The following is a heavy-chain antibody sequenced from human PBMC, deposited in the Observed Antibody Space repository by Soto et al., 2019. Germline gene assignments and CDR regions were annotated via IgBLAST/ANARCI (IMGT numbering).Heavy chain of an antibody. CDR2: IIPIFGTA. CDR1: GGTFSSYA. Sequence: SVKVSCKASGGTFSSYAISWVRQAPGQGLEWMGGIIPIFGTANYAQKFQGRVTITADESTSTAYMELSSLRSEDTAVYYCARPYTVAGSSFWCFHLWGRGTRVTVSS. D-gene: IGHD3-16*01. V-gene: IGHV1-69*13. J-gene: IGHJ2*01. CDR3: ARPYTVAGSSFWCFHL.